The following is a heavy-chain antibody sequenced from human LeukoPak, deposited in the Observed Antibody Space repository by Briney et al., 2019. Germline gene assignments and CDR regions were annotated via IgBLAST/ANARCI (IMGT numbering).Heavy chain of an antibody. D-gene: IGHD4/OR15-4a*01. V-gene: IGHV4-59*01. Sequence: PSETLSLTCTVSGGSISSYYWSWIQQHPEKGLEWIGYIYYSGSTNYNPSLKSRDTISVDTSKNQFSLRLSSVTAADTAVYYCARAPNDYNAVWLDPWGQGTLVTVSS. CDR1: GGSISSYY. J-gene: IGHJ5*02. CDR2: IYYSGST. CDR3: ARAPNDYNAVWLDP.